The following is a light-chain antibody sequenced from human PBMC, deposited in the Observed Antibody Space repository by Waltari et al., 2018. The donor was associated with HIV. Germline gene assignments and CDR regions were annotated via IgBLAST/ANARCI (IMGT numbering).Light chain of an antibody. CDR2: GAS. V-gene: IGKV3-20*01. Sequence: EIVLTQSPGTLSLSQGERATLACRASQSVSSSYLAWYQQKPGQAPRLLIYGASSRATGIPDRFSGSGSGTDFTLTISRLEPEDFAVYYCQHYGSPKTFGQGTKVEIK. CDR3: QHYGSPKT. J-gene: IGKJ1*01. CDR1: QSVSSSY.